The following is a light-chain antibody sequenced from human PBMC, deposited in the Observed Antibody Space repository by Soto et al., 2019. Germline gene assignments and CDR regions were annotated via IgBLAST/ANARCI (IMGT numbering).Light chain of an antibody. CDR1: QSVTSDY. CDR3: QKYGSSRT. Sequence: EIVLTQSPGTLSLSPGERATLSCSASQSVTSDYLAWYRQKPGQAPRLLIYAISTSATGIPDRFSGSGSGTDFTLNISRLEPEDFAVYYCQKYGSSRTFGQGTKVEIK. J-gene: IGKJ1*01. CDR2: AIS. V-gene: IGKV3-20*01.